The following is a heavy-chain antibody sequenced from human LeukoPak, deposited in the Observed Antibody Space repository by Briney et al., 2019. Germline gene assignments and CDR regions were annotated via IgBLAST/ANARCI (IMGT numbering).Heavy chain of an antibody. D-gene: IGHD3-22*01. Sequence: SETLSLTCAVYGGSFSGYYWNWIRQPPGKGLEWIGEINHSGSTNYNPSLKSRVTISVDTSKNQFSLKLSSVTAADTAVYYCARGGNRNYYDSSGYRVGYFQHWGQGTLVTVSS. V-gene: IGHV4-34*01. CDR1: GGSFSGYY. CDR2: INHSGST. J-gene: IGHJ1*01. CDR3: ARGGNRNYYDSSGYRVGYFQH.